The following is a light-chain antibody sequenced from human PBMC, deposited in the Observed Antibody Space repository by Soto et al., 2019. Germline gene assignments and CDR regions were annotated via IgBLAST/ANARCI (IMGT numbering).Light chain of an antibody. Sequence: DIQMTQSPSSLSASVGETVTITCRASQSISGFLHWYQQKPGKPPKLLIYAASTLQSGVPSHFSVSGSGTDFTLTISGLQPEDIATYYCHQTYSTPQTLGQGTKVDIK. CDR3: HQTYSTPQT. J-gene: IGKJ1*01. CDR2: AAS. CDR1: QSISGF. V-gene: IGKV1-39*01.